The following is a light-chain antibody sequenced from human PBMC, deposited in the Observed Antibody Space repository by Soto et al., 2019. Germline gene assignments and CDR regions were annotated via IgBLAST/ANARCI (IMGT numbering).Light chain of an antibody. CDR2: EAT. CDR3: QRLRNWPPST. J-gene: IGKJ5*01. Sequence: RASQGLKFLAWYQQKPGKAPRLLIYEATNLQSGVPPRFSGSGCGTDFTLTVSSLRFQDDAVYYCQRLRNWPPSTFGQGTRLEIK. CDR1: QGLKF. V-gene: IGKV1-8*01.